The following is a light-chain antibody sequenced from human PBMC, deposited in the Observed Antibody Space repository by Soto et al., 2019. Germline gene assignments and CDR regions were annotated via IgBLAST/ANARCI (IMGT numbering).Light chain of an antibody. J-gene: IGLJ1*01. CDR3: TSWTSTSTYV. V-gene: IGLV2-14*01. Sequence: QSVLTQDASVSGSPGQSITISCXGTSSDVGGYNYVSWYQQHPGRAPKLIIYDVFTRPSGISHRFSGSKSGNTASLTISALQAEDEADYYCTSWTSTSTYVFGSGTKVTVL. CDR1: SSDVGGYNY. CDR2: DVF.